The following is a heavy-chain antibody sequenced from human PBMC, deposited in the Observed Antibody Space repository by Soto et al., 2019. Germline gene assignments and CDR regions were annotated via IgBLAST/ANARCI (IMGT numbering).Heavy chain of an antibody. Sequence: QITLKESGPTLVKPTQTLTLTCTFSGFSLSTSGVGVGWIRQPPGKALEWLALIYWDDDKRYSPSLKSRLTITKDPSKNQVVLTMTNMDPVDTATYYCAHRHCSGCSCYPVDYWGQGTLVTVSS. CDR3: AHRHCSGCSCYPVDY. CDR1: GFSLSTSGVG. CDR2: IYWDDDK. D-gene: IGHD2-15*01. V-gene: IGHV2-5*02. J-gene: IGHJ4*02.